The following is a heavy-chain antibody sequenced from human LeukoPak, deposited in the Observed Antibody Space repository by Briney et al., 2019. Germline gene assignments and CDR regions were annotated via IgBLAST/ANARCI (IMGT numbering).Heavy chain of an antibody. CDR2: ITASGIAM. CDR1: GFTFSSYS. D-gene: IGHD1-26*01. CDR3: ASSGSYRFDY. J-gene: IGHJ4*02. V-gene: IGHV3-48*02. Sequence: GGSLRLSCAASGFTFSSYSMNWVRQAPGKGLEWVSHITASGIAMFYADSVKGRFTISRDNVKNSLYLQMNSLRDEDTAVYYCASSGSYRFDYWGQGTLVTVSS.